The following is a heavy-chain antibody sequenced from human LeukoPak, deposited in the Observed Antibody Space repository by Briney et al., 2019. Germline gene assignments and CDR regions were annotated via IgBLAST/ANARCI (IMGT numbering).Heavy chain of an antibody. V-gene: IGHV3-48*04. CDR2: ISIGGTIT. J-gene: IGHJ6*03. CDR1: GFTFSTYS. CDR3: ARDAESPGTTMTTYYYYMDV. Sequence: PGGSLRLSCAASGFTFSTYSMNWVRQAPGKGLEWVSYISIGGTITYYADSVKGRFTISRDNAKNSLYLQMNSLRPEDTGVYYCARDAESPGTTMTTYYYYMDVWGKGTTVTISS. D-gene: IGHD4-11*01.